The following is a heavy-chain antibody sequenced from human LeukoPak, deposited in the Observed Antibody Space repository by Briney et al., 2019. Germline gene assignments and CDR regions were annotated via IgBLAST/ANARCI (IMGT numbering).Heavy chain of an antibody. J-gene: IGHJ4*02. CDR3: ARGYSSSYRIDY. V-gene: IGHV1-46*01. CDR1: EYTFTNYY. CDR2: INPSGDST. Sequence: ASVKVSCKASEYTFTNYYMHWVRQAPGQGLEWMGVINPSGDSTRYEQKFQDRVTMTRETSTRTVYMELSSLRSEDTAVYYCARGYSSSYRIDYWGQGTLVTVSS. D-gene: IGHD6-19*01.